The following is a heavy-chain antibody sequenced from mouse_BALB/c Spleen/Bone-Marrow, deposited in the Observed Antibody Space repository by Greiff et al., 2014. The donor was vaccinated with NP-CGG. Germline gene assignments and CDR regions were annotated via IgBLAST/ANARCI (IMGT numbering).Heavy chain of an antibody. CDR3: ARQGYHRYDGRGFDY. V-gene: IGHV5-9-3*01. D-gene: IGHD2-14*01. J-gene: IGHJ2*01. Sequence: EVKLVESGGGLVKPGGSLKLSCAASGFTFSSYAMSWVRQTPEKRLEWVATISSGGSCTYYPDSVKGRFTISRDNAKNTLYLQMSSLRSEDTAMYYCARQGYHRYDGRGFDYWGQGTTLTVSS. CDR1: GFTFSSYA. CDR2: ISSGGSCT.